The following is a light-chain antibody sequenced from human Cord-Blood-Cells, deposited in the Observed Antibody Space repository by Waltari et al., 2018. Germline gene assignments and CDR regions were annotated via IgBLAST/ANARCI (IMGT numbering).Light chain of an antibody. CDR3: QQYNSYCT. CDR1: QSISSW. J-gene: IGKJ1*01. CDR2: KAS. Sequence: DIQMTQSPSTLSASVGDRVTITCRARQSISSWLAWYQQKPGKAPKLLIYKASSLESGVPSRFSGSGSGTEFTLTISSLQPDDFATYYCQQYNSYCTFGQGTKVEIK. V-gene: IGKV1-5*03.